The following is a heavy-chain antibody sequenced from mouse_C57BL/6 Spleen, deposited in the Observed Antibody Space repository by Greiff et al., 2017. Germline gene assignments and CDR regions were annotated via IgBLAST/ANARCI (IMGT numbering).Heavy chain of an antibody. CDR3: ARGYGPYYYAIDY. CDR2: LNPNNGGT. Sequence: EVQLQESGPELVKPGASVKMSCKASGYTFTDYNMHWVKQSHGKSHERIGYLNPNNGGTSYNKKFMGKATLTVNKSSSTAYMELRSLTSEDSAVYYCARGYGPYYYAIDYWGQGTSVTVSS. J-gene: IGHJ4*01. CDR1: GYTFTDYN. D-gene: IGHD1-1*02. V-gene: IGHV1-22*01.